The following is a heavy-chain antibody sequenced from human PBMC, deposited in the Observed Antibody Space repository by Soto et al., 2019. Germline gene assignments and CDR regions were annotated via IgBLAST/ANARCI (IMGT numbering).Heavy chain of an antibody. J-gene: IGHJ6*02. Sequence: QVQLVESGGGVVQPGRSLRLSCAASGFTFSIYAMHWVRQAPGKGLEWVAVISYDGARKAYANSVKGRFTISRDTSKNTLYLQMNSLRVEDTAAYYCSRGDREDTAVVIGARPGEYGMDVWGRGTTVPVSS. V-gene: IGHV3-30-3*01. CDR3: SRGDREDTAVVIGARPGEYGMDV. CDR1: GFTFSIYA. D-gene: IGHD2-15*01. CDR2: ISYDGARK.